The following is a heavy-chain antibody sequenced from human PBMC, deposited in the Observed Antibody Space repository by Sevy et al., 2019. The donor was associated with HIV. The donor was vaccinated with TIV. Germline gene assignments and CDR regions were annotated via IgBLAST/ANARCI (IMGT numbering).Heavy chain of an antibody. CDR1: GFTFSDYY. J-gene: IGHJ5*02. Sequence: GGSLRLSCAASGFTFSDYYINWIRQAPGKGLEWVSYISSDGGNKYYANSVKGRFTISRDNSKNTLYLQMRSLRPEDTAMYYCLKDQENNYYYGSGTYFDPWGQGTLVTVSS. CDR3: LKDQENNYYYGSGTYFDP. D-gene: IGHD3-10*01. V-gene: IGHV3-11*04. CDR2: ISSDGGNK.